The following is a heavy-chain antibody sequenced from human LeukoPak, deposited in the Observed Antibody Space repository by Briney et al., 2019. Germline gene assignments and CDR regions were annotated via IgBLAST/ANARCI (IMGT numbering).Heavy chain of an antibody. J-gene: IGHJ4*02. CDR3: ARDKWEHYYFDY. D-gene: IGHD1-26*01. CDR1: GFTFSTYG. CDR2: VRYDGSKK. Sequence: GGSLRLTCAASGFTFSTYGMHWVRQAPGKGLEWVAFVRYDGSKKYYTNSVKGRFTISRDNSKNTLYLQMNSLRAEDTAVYYCARDKWEHYYFDYWGQGTLVTVSS. V-gene: IGHV3-30*02.